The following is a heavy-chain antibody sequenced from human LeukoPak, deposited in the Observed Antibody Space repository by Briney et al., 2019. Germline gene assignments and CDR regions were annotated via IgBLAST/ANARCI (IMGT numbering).Heavy chain of an antibody. Sequence: HSGGSLRLSCAASGFTVSSNYMSWVRQAPGKGLEWVSVIYSGGSTYYADSVKGRFTISRDNSKNTLYLQMNSLRAEDTAVYYCAREANMAGGAFDIWGQGTTVTVSS. V-gene: IGHV3-53*01. CDR3: AREANMAGGAFDI. CDR2: IYSGGST. D-gene: IGHD6-19*01. CDR1: GFTVSSNY. J-gene: IGHJ3*02.